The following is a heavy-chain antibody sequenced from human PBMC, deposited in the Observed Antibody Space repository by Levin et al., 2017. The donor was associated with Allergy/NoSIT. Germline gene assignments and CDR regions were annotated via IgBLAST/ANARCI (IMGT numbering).Heavy chain of an antibody. CDR2: IYHSGST. CDR3: ASGNKGITMVRGVDDY. D-gene: IGHD3-10*01. Sequence: SETLSLTCAVSGGSISSSNWWSWVRQPPGKGLEWIGEIYHSGSTNYNPSLKSRVTISVDKSKNQFSLKLSSVTAADTAVYYCASGNKGITMVRGVDDYWGQGTLVTVSS. CDR1: GGSISSSNW. J-gene: IGHJ4*02. V-gene: IGHV4-4*02.